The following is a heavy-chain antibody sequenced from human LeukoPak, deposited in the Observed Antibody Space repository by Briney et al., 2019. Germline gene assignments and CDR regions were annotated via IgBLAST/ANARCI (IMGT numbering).Heavy chain of an antibody. CDR1: GGSISIANNY. V-gene: IGHV4-39*07. J-gene: IGHJ4*02. D-gene: IGHD2-8*02. CDR3: ARGRSQILVRINFDS. CDR2: VDYSGST. Sequence: SETLSLTCTVSGGSISIANNYWGWIRQPPGKGLEYIGTVDYSGSTFNNPSLKSRVTISVDMSKNQFSLKLSSVTAADTAVYYCARGRSQILVRINFDSWGQGTLVTVSS.